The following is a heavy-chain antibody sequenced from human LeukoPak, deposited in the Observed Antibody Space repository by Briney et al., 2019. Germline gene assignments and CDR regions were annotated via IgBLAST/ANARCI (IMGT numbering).Heavy chain of an antibody. D-gene: IGHD4-17*01. CDR1: GGSISSTTYY. Sequence: SETLSLTCTVSGGSISSTTYYWGCIRQPPGKRLEWIGSIYYSGSTYYNPSLKSRVTISVDTSKNQFSLNVLCMPGTGTSVYYCARLYGDYYFDYWGQGTLVTVSS. CDR2: IYYSGST. J-gene: IGHJ4*02. V-gene: IGHV4-39*01. CDR3: ARLYGDYYFDY.